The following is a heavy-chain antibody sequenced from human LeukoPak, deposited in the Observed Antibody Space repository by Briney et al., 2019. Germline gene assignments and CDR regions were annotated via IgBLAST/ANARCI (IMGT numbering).Heavy chain of an antibody. J-gene: IGHJ4*02. D-gene: IGHD3-3*01. CDR2: INHRGST. Sequence: SETLSLTCAVYGGSFSGYFWSWIRQPPGKGLEWIGEINHRGSTYYNPSLRSRVTISLDRSKKKFSLKLTSVTAADTAVYFCARGAEYYAIWRGYAGYSDYWGQGISVTVSS. CDR3: ARGAEYYAIWRGYAGYSDY. CDR1: GGSFSGYF. V-gene: IGHV4-34*01.